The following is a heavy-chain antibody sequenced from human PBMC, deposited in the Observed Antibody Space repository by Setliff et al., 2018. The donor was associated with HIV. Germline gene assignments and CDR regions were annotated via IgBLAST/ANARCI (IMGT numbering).Heavy chain of an antibody. J-gene: IGHJ5*02. CDR1: GYTFTTYG. Sequence: GASVKVSCKPSGYTFTTYGLSWVRQAPGQGLAWMGWINPNSGGTNYAQKFQGWVTMTRDTSISTAYMELSRLRSDDTAVYYCARGVVPAAIGDKNWFDPWGQGTLVTVSS. D-gene: IGHD2-2*01. CDR2: INPNSGGT. V-gene: IGHV1-2*04. CDR3: ARGVVPAAIGDKNWFDP.